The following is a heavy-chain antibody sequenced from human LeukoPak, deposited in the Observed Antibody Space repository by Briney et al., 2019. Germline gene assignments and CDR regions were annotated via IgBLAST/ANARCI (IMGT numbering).Heavy chain of an antibody. J-gene: IGHJ4*02. V-gene: IGHV3-53*01. CDR2: IYSGGST. D-gene: IGHD1-26*01. Sequence: TGGSLRLSCAASGFTVSSNYMSWVRQAPEKGLEWVSVIYSGGSTYYADSVKGRFTISRDNSKNTLYLQMNSLRAEDTAVYYCARDLSGSYFYFDYWGQGTLVTVSS. CDR3: ARDLSGSYFYFDY. CDR1: GFTVSSNY.